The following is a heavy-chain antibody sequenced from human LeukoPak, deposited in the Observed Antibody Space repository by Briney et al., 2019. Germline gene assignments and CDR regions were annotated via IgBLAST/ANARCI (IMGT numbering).Heavy chain of an antibody. V-gene: IGHV3-23*01. CDR1: GFTFSSYA. Sequence: RTGGSLRLSCAASGFTFSSYAMSWVRQAPGKGLEWVSAIRGSGGSTYYADSVKGRFTISRDNSKNTLYLQMNSLRAEDTAVYYCATANRDGGGIVVVPAAYYFDYWGQGTLVTVSS. D-gene: IGHD2-2*01. CDR3: ATANRDGGGIVVVPAAYYFDY. CDR2: IRGSGGST. J-gene: IGHJ4*02.